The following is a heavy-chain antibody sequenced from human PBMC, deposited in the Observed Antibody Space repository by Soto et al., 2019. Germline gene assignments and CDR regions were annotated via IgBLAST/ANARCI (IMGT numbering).Heavy chain of an antibody. CDR3: ARVTRFLWSGELISYWYCDL. CDR1: GGSFSGYY. CDR2: INHSGST. D-gene: IGHD3-10*01. V-gene: IGHV4-34*01. Sequence: SETLSLTCAVYGGSFSGYYWSWIRQPPGKGLEWIGEINHSGSTNYNPSLKSRVTISVDTSKNQFSLKLSSVTAADTAVYYCARVTRFLWSGELISYWYCDLWGRGTLVT. J-gene: IGHJ2*01.